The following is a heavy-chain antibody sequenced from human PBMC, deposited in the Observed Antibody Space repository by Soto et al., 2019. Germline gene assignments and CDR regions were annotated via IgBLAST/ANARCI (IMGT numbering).Heavy chain of an antibody. CDR2: ISYDGSNK. V-gene: IGHV3-30-3*01. D-gene: IGHD6-6*01. CDR1: GFTFSSYA. Sequence: PGGSLRLSCAASGFTFSSYAMHWVRQAPGKGLEWVAVISYDGSNKYYADSVKGRFTISRDNSKNTLYLQMNSLRAEDTAVYYCARDTHLSSSSPYYYYYGMDVWGQGTTVTVSS. J-gene: IGHJ6*02. CDR3: ARDTHLSSSSPYYYYYGMDV.